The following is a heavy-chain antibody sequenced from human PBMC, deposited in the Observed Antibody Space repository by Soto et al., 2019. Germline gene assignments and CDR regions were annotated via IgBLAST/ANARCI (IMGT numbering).Heavy chain of an antibody. CDR1: GYSFTSYW. V-gene: IGHV5-51*01. D-gene: IGHD3-22*01. J-gene: IGHJ6*02. CDR2: IYPGDSDT. CDR3: ARGAIVVVPSHYYYYGMDV. Sequence: GESLKISCKGSGYSFTSYWIGWVRQMPGKGLEWMGIIYPGDSDTRYSPSFQGQVTISADKSISTAYLQWSSLKASDTAMYYCARGAIVVVPSHYYYYGMDVWGQGTTVTVSS.